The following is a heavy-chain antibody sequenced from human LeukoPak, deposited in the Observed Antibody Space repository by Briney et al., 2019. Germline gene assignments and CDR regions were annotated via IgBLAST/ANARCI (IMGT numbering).Heavy chain of an antibody. J-gene: IGHJ4*02. CDR2: INPSGGST. D-gene: IGHD4-17*01. CDR1: GYTFTSYY. V-gene: IGHV1-46*01. CDR3: ARERDDYGDYSERYYFDY. Sequence: AASVKVSCKASGYTFTSYYMHWVRQAPGQGLEWMGIINPSGGSTSYAQKFQGRVTMTRDTSTSTVYMELSSLRSEDTAVYYCARERDDYGDYSERYYFDYWGQGTLVTVSS.